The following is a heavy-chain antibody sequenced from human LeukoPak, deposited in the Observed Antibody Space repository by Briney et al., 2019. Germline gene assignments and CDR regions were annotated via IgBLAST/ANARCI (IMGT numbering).Heavy chain of an antibody. V-gene: IGHV3-21*01. CDR2: ISSSSSYI. J-gene: IGHJ3*02. CDR1: GFTFSSYS. Sequence: GGSLRLSCAASGFTFSSYSMNWVRQAPGKGLEWVSSISSSSSYIYYADSVKGRFTISRDNAKNSLYLQMNSLRAEDTAVYYCARDRRRRNYYDSSADAFDIWGQGTMVTVSS. D-gene: IGHD3-22*01. CDR3: ARDRRRRNYYDSSADAFDI.